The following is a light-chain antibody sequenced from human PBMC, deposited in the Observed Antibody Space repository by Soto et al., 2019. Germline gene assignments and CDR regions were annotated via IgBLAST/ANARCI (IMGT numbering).Light chain of an antibody. V-gene: IGLV2-11*01. Sequence: QPVLTQSRSVSGSPGQSVTISCTGTSSDVGGYNDVSWYQQHPGKAPKFMIYAVNKWPSGVPDRFSGSKSGNTASLTISGLQAEDEADYYCFSYAGSYTYVFGTGTKVTVL. J-gene: IGLJ1*01. CDR1: SSDVGGYND. CDR3: FSYAGSYTYV. CDR2: AVN.